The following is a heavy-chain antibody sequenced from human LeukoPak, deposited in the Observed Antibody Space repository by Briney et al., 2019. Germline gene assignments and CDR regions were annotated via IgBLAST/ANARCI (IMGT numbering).Heavy chain of an antibody. CDR2: ISSNGGST. D-gene: IGHD3-10*01. CDR1: GFTFSTYA. V-gene: IGHV3-64*01. Sequence: GGSPRLSCAASGFTFSTYAMHWVRQAPGKGLEYVSAISSNGGSTFYANSVKGRFTISRDNFKNTLYLQMGGLRAEDMAVYYCARAFGGENFDYWGQGTLVTVSS. J-gene: IGHJ4*02. CDR3: ARAFGGENFDY.